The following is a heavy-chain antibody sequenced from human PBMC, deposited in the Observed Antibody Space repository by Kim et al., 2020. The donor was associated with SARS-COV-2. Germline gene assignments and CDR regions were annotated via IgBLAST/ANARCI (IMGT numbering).Heavy chain of an antibody. J-gene: IGHJ5*02. CDR3: AREAGDQGMGPFDP. Sequence: GGSLRLSCAASGFTFSSYAMHWVRQAPGKGLEWVAVISYDGSNKYYADSVKGRFTISRNNSKNTLYLQMNSLRAEDTAVYYCAREAGDQGMGPFDPWGQG. CDR2: ISYDGSNK. CDR1: GFTFSSYA. D-gene: IGHD1-20*01. V-gene: IGHV3-30*04.